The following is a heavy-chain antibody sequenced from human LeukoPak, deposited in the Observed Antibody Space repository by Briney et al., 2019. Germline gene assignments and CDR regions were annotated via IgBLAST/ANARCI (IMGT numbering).Heavy chain of an antibody. Sequence: SETLSLTCTVSGGSITTSSYYWGWVRQPPGKGLEWIGCTSDSTNTFYSPSLRSRVSIYVDTSNSQFSLKLSSMTATDTAVYYCAKTTRASIRSAFDIWGQGTLVTVSS. D-gene: IGHD1-7*01. CDR3: AKTTRASIRSAFDI. CDR2: TSDSTNT. J-gene: IGHJ3*02. V-gene: IGHV4-39*01. CDR1: GGSITTSSYY.